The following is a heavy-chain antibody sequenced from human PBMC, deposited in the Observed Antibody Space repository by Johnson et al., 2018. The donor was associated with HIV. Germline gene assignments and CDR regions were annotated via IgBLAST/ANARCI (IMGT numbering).Heavy chain of an antibody. D-gene: IGHD3-10*01. CDR2: ISSSGSTI. CDR1: GITVGTNY. V-gene: IGHV3-11*04. Sequence: QVQLVESGGGLVQPGGSLRLSCAASGITVGTNYMSWIRQAPGKGLEWVSYISSSGSTIYYADSVKGRFTISRDNAKNSLYLQMNSLRAEDTAVYYCARVMVQGDAFDIWGQGTMVTVSS. J-gene: IGHJ3*02. CDR3: ARVMVQGDAFDI.